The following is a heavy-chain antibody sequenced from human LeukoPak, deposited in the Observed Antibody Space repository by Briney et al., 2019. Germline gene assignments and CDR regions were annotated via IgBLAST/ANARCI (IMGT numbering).Heavy chain of an antibody. CDR1: GFTFDDYA. D-gene: IGHD2-21*02. V-gene: IGHV3-23*01. J-gene: IGHJ4*02. CDR2: ISGSGGST. Sequence: QPGRSLRLSCAASGFTFDDYAMHWVRHAPGKGLEWVSAISGSGGSTYYADSVKGRFTISRDNSKNTLYLQMNSLRAEDTAVYYCAKGKIVVVTAMDYWGQGTLVTVSS. CDR3: AKGKIVVVTAMDY.